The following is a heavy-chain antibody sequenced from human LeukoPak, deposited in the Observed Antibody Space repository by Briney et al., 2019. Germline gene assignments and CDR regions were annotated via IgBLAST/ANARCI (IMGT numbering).Heavy chain of an antibody. J-gene: IGHJ3*02. Sequence: GGSLRLSCAASGFTFNNYNMNWVRQAPGKGLEWVSSISDSSSYIYYADSVRGRFTISRDNAKNSLYLQMNSLRAEDTAVYYCARDGVGGWYEGPGAFDIWGQGTMVTVSS. CDR2: ISDSSSYI. CDR3: ARDGVGGWYEGPGAFDI. V-gene: IGHV3-21*01. D-gene: IGHD6-19*01. CDR1: GFTFNNYN.